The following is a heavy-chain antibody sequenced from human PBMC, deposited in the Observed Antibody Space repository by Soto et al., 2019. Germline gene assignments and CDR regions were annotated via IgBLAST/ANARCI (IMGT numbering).Heavy chain of an antibody. CDR2: ISSNGGST. Sequence: GGSLRLSCSASGFTFSSYAMHWVRQAPGKGLEYVSAISSNGGSTYYADSVKVRFTISRDNSKNTLYLQMSSLRAEDTAVYYCVKETYYDSSGYYYFDYWGQGTLVTVSS. D-gene: IGHD3-22*01. J-gene: IGHJ4*02. CDR1: GFTFSSYA. V-gene: IGHV3-64D*06. CDR3: VKETYYDSSGYYYFDY.